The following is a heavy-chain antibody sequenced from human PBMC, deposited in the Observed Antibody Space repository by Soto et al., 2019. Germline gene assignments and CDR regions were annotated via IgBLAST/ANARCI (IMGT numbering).Heavy chain of an antibody. CDR3: ARGTIFGLVSFDY. D-gene: IGHD3-3*02. J-gene: IGHJ4*02. CDR2: ISGYNGDT. V-gene: IGHV1-18*01. Sequence: QVQLVQSGAEVKEPGASVKVSCKASGATFTSYGFNWVRQAPGQGLEWMGWISGYNGDTHYAQNFQIRVTMTIDTPTSTAYMELRSLRSDDTAVYYCARGTIFGLVSFDYWGQGTLVTVSS. CDR1: GATFTSYG.